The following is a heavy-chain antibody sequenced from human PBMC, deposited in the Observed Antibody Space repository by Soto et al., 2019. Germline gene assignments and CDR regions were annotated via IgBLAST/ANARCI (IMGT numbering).Heavy chain of an antibody. CDR2: INGDGSST. V-gene: IGHV3-74*01. J-gene: IGHJ4*02. CDR1: GFTISSYW. D-gene: IGHD6-19*01. Sequence: EVQLVESGGGSVQPGESLRLSCVVSGFTISSYWMHWVRQAPGKGLVWVSRINGDGSSTNYADSVKGRFTISRDNAKNTLYLQMNTLRAEDTAVYYCAIAVAGPTAIAYWGQGNQVTVSS. CDR3: AIAVAGPTAIAY.